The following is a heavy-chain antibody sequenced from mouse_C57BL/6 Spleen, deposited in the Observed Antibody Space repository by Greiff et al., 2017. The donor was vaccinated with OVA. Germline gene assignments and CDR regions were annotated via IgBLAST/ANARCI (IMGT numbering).Heavy chain of an antibody. Sequence: EVQLVESGGGLVKPGGSLKLSCAASGFTFSSYAMSWVRQTPEKRLEWVATISDGGSYTYYPDNVKGRFTISRDNAKNNLYLQMSHLKSEDTAMYYCARVYSNGYAMDYWGQGTSVTVSS. CDR1: GFTFSSYA. J-gene: IGHJ4*01. D-gene: IGHD2-5*01. CDR2: ISDGGSYT. CDR3: ARVYSNGYAMDY. V-gene: IGHV5-4*01.